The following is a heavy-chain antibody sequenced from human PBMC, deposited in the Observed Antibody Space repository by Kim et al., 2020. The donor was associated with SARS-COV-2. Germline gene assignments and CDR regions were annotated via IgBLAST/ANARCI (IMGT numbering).Heavy chain of an antibody. CDR3: ARRRFTVTRPFYWYFDL. Sequence: SETLSLTCAVYGGSFSGYYWSWIRQPPGKGLEWIGEINHSGSTNYNPSLKSRVTISVDTSKNQFSLKLSSVTAADTAVYYCARRRFTVTRPFYWYFDLWGRGTLVTVSS. D-gene: IGHD4-17*01. CDR2: INHSGST. J-gene: IGHJ2*01. CDR1: GGSFSGYY. V-gene: IGHV4-34*01.